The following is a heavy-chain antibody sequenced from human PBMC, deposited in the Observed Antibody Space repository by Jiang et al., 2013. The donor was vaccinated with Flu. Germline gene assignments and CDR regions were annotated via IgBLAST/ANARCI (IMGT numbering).Heavy chain of an antibody. CDR2: IYTSGST. CDR1: GGSISSGSYY. Sequence: GLVKPSQTLSLTCTVSGGSISSGSYYWSRIRQPAGKGLEWIGRIYTSGSTNYNPSLKSRVTISVDTSKNQFSLKLSSVTAADTAVYYCAREGDLVPAARRAASEGFDYWGQGTLVTVSS. J-gene: IGHJ4*02. V-gene: IGHV4-61*02. CDR3: AREGDLVPAARRAASEGFDY. D-gene: IGHD2-2*01.